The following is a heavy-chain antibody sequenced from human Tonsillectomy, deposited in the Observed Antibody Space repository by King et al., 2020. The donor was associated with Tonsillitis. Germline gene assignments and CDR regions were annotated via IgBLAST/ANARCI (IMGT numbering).Heavy chain of an antibody. Sequence: QLVQSGGGVVQPVRSLRLSCAASGFTFSSYAMHWVRQAPGKGLEWVAVISYDGSNKYYADSVKGRFTISRDNSKNTLYLQMNSLRAEDTAVYYCARAVSYSTPFDYWGQGTLVTVSS. V-gene: IGHV3-30*04. CDR2: ISYDGSNK. J-gene: IGHJ4*02. D-gene: IGHD4-11*01. CDR1: GFTFSSYA. CDR3: ARAVSYSTPFDY.